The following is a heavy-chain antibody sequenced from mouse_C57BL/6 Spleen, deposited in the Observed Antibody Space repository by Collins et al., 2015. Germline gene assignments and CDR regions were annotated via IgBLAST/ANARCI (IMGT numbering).Heavy chain of an antibody. J-gene: IGHJ3*01. CDR2: ST. CDR3: ARRDYYGSSSSFAY. V-gene: IGHV5-6-2*01. D-gene: IGHD1-1*01. Sequence: STYYPDTVKGRFTISRDNAKNTLYLQMSSLKSEDTALYYCARRDYYGSSSSFAYWGQGTLVTVSA.